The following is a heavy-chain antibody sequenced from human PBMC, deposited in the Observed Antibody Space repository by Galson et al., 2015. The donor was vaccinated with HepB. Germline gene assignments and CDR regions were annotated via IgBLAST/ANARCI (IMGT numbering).Heavy chain of an antibody. CDR1: GYTFTSYA. CDR2: INAGNGNT. V-gene: IGHV1-3*01. D-gene: IGHD6-19*01. CDR3: ARDEDIAVAGFFDY. Sequence: SVKVSCKASGYTFTSYAMHWVRQAPGQRLEWMGWINAGNGNTKYSQKFQGRVTITRDTSASTAYMELSSLRSEDTAVYYCARDEDIAVAGFFDYWGQGTLVTVSS. J-gene: IGHJ4*02.